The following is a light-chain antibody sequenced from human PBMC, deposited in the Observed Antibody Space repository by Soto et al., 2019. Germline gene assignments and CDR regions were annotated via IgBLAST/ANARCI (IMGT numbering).Light chain of an antibody. CDR2: RAS. Sequence: DIQMTQSPSTLSASVGDRVTITCRASQTINSWLAWYQQKPGKAPKLLIYRASSLESGVPSRFSGSGSGTEFTLTISSLQPDDFVTYYCQQSYTFGQGTKLEVK. J-gene: IGKJ2*01. CDR1: QTINSW. CDR3: QQSYT. V-gene: IGKV1-5*03.